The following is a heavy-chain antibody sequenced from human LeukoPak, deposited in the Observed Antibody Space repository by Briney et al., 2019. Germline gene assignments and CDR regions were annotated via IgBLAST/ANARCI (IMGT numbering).Heavy chain of an antibody. D-gene: IGHD3-10*01. Sequence: GASVKVSCKVSGYTLTELSMHWVRQAPGKGLEWMGGFDPEDGETIYAQKFQGRVTMTEDTSTDTAYMELSSLRSEDTAVYYCATSMVRGVILLPDYWGQGTLVTVSS. J-gene: IGHJ4*02. V-gene: IGHV1-24*01. CDR2: FDPEDGET. CDR3: ATSMVRGVILLPDY. CDR1: GYTLTELS.